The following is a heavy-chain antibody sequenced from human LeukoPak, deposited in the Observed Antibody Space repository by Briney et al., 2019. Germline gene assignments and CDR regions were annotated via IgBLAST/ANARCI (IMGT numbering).Heavy chain of an antibody. J-gene: IGHJ3*02. CDR2: INNDGTDT. Sequence: SGGSLRLSCAASGFTFSDHWMHWVRQAPRRGLVWISRINNDGTDTVYADSVKGRFTTSRDNAKNTLYLQMNSLRAEDTAVYYCVRGTFGPDIWGQGTMVTVSS. CDR1: GFTFSDHW. D-gene: IGHD3/OR15-3a*01. V-gene: IGHV3-74*01. CDR3: VRGTFGPDI.